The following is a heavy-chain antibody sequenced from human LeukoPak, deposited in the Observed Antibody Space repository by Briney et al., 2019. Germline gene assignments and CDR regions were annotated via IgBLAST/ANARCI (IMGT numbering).Heavy chain of an antibody. CDR1: GGSISSSSYY. D-gene: IGHD3-22*01. Sequence: SETLSLTCTVSGGSISSSSYYWGWIRQPPGKGLEWIGSIYYSGSTYYNPSLKSRVTISVDTSKNQFSLKLSSVTAAATAVYYCARRFYYDSSGYRDAFDIWGQGTMVTVSS. CDR3: ARRFYYDSSGYRDAFDI. J-gene: IGHJ3*02. V-gene: IGHV4-39*01. CDR2: IYYSGST.